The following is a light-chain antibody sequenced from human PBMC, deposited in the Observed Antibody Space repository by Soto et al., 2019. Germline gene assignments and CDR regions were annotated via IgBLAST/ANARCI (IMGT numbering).Light chain of an antibody. V-gene: IGKV3-20*01. CDR1: QSVGSSY. CDR3: QQCGTSPWT. CDR2: GAS. Sequence: PGERSTLSCSASQSVGSSYLVWYQQKPGQAPRLLIYGASSRATGIPDRFSGSGSGTDFTLTISRLEPEDFAVYYCQQCGTSPWTFGQGTKVDIK. J-gene: IGKJ1*01.